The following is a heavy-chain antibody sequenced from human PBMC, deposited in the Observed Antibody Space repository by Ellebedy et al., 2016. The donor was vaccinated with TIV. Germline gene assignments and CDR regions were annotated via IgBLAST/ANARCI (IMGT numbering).Heavy chain of an antibody. V-gene: IGHV1-18*04. CDR2: ISIDNGET. CDR3: ARVGWGYSGGEDN. Sequence: AASVKVSCKASGFTFTSFGISWVRQAPGQGLEWMGWISIDNGETNYAQNLQGRVSMTTDTSARTAYMELRSLRYDDTAVHYCARVGWGYSGGEDNWGQGTLVTVSS. D-gene: IGHD5-12*01. CDR1: GFTFTSFG. J-gene: IGHJ4*02.